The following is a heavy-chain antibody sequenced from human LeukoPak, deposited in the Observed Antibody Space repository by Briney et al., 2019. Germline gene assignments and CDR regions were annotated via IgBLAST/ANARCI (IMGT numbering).Heavy chain of an antibody. Sequence: PGRSLGLSFTTSGFSFVDFAMSGVRQAPGKGLEWVGFIRGKAYGGTIEYAGSVKGRFTISRNDSKSIAYLQMNSLKTEDTAFYYCTSLLSINSWYYFDNWGQGTLVTVSS. CDR2: IRGKAYGGTI. D-gene: IGHD3-16*02. CDR1: GFSFVDFA. V-gene: IGHV3-49*04. J-gene: IGHJ4*02. CDR3: TSLLSINSWYYFDN.